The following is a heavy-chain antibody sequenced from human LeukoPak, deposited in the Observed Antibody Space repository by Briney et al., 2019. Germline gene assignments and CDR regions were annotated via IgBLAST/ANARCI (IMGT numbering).Heavy chain of an antibody. D-gene: IGHD3-22*01. Sequence: PGGSLRLSCAASGFTFSSYAMSWVRQAPGKGLEWVSAISGSGGSTYYADSVKGRFTISRDNSKNTLYLQMNSPRAEDTAVYYCAKEPPRTYYYDSSGYYPLVDWGQGTLVTVSS. CDR3: AKEPPRTYYYDSSGYYPLVD. CDR1: GFTFSSYA. CDR2: ISGSGGST. J-gene: IGHJ4*02. V-gene: IGHV3-23*01.